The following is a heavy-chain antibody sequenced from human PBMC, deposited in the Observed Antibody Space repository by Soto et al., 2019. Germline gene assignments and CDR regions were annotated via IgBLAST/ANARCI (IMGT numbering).Heavy chain of an antibody. D-gene: IGHD6-13*01. CDR2: ISGSGGST. CDR3: ARDPSSSWSRPDDWFDP. Sequence: GGSLRLSCAASGFTFSSYAMSWVRQAPGKGLEWVSGISGSGGSTYYADSVKGRFTISRDNAKNSLYLQMNSLRAEDTAVYYCARDPSSSWSRPDDWFDPWGQGTLVTVSS. CDR1: GFTFSSYA. J-gene: IGHJ5*02. V-gene: IGHV3-23*01.